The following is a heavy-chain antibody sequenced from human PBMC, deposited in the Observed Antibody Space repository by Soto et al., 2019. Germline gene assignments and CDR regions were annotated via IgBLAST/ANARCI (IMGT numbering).Heavy chain of an antibody. J-gene: IGHJ4*02. CDR1: GGSISSYY. V-gene: IGHV4-59*01. Sequence: SETLSLTCTVSGGSISSYYWSWIRQPPGKGLEWIGYIYYSGSTNYNPSLKSRVTISVDTSKNQFSLKLSSVTAADTAVYYCARSPSPTCAGASCYPFDHWGQGTLVTVSS. D-gene: IGHD2-2*01. CDR3: ARSPSPTCAGASCYPFDH. CDR2: IYYSGST.